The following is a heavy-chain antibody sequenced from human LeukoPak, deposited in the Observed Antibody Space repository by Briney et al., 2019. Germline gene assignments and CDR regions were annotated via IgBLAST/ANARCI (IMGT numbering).Heavy chain of an antibody. CDR2: VYSSGST. Sequence: PSENLSLTCTVSGDSISRSSYFWAWIRQPPGKGLEWIGSVYSSGSTYYNPSLKSRVTISVDTSKNQFSLKLTSVTAADTAVYFCARGGYYGSGNDFRFDPWGQGTLVTVSS. D-gene: IGHD3-10*01. V-gene: IGHV4-39*07. CDR1: GDSISRSSYF. CDR3: ARGGYYGSGNDFRFDP. J-gene: IGHJ5*02.